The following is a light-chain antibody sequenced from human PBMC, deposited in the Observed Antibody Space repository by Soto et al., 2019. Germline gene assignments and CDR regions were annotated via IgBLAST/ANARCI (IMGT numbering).Light chain of an antibody. J-gene: IGLJ2*01. CDR1: TGAVTSGHY. V-gene: IGLV7-46*01. CDR2: DTS. CDR3: LLFYSGGSV. Sequence: QAVVTQEPSLTVSPGGTITLTCGSSTGAVTSGHYPYWFQQKPGQAPRTLIYDTSNEYSWTPARFSGSLLGGKAALTLSGAQPEDEAEYYCLLFYSGGSVFGGGTQLTVL.